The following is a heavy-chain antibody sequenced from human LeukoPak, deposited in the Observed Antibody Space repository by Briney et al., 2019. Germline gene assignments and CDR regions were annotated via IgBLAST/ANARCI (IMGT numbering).Heavy chain of an antibody. CDR2: IHHSGST. CDR3: AANGYYTIEY. D-gene: IGHD1-26*01. CDR1: GDSISSIDW. V-gene: IGHV4-4*02. J-gene: IGHJ4*02. Sequence: SGTLSLTCAVSGDSISSIDWWSWVRQPPGKGLEWIGEIHHSGSTNYNPSLKSRVTISVDKSKNQFSLNFNSVTAADSAVYYCAANGYYTIEYWGQGTLVTVSS.